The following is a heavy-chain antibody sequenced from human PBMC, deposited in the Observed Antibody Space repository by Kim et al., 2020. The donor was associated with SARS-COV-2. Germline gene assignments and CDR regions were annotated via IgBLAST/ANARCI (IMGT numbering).Heavy chain of an antibody. CDR1: GGSISSYY. V-gene: IGHV4-59*01. CDR3: ARDGSGGYMGLDY. Sequence: SETLSLTCTVSGGSISSYYWSWIRQPPGKGLEWIGYIYYSGSTNYNPSLKSRVTISVDTSKNQFSLKLSSVTAADTAVYYCARDGSGGYMGLDYWGQGTLVTVSS. D-gene: IGHD6-13*01. J-gene: IGHJ4*02. CDR2: IYYSGST.